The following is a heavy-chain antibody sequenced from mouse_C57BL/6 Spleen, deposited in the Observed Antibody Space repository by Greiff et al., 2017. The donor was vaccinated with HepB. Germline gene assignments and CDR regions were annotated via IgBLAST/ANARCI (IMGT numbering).Heavy chain of an antibody. CDR1: GYTFTSYW. CDR2: IHPNSGST. V-gene: IGHV1-64*01. D-gene: IGHD3-2*02. J-gene: IGHJ2*01. Sequence: VQLQQPGAELVKPGASVKLSCKASGYTFTSYWMHWVKQRPGQGLEWIGMIHPNSGSTNYNEKFKSKATLTVDKSSSTAYMQLSSLTSEDSAVYYCARERDSSGYYFDYWGQGTTLTVSS. CDR3: ARERDSSGYYFDY.